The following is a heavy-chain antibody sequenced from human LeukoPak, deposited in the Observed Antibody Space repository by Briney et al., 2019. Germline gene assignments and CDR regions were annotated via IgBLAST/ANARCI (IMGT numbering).Heavy chain of an antibody. CDR1: GGSISSYY. Sequence: SETLSLTCTVSGGSISSYYWSWIRQPPGKGLEWIGYIYYSGSTNYNPSLKSRVTISVDTSKNQFSLKLSSVTAADTAVYYCARATGWAPFDYWGQGTLVTVSS. CDR2: IYYSGST. D-gene: IGHD2-15*01. J-gene: IGHJ4*02. V-gene: IGHV4-59*01. CDR3: ARATGWAPFDY.